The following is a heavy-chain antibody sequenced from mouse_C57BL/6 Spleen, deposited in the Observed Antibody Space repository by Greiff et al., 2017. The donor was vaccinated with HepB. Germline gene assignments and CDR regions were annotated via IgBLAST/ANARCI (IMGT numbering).Heavy chain of an antibody. V-gene: IGHV5-4*01. CDR2: ISDGGSYT. J-gene: IGHJ1*03. D-gene: IGHD1-1*01. CDR3: PREGTTVVEGGWYFDV. Sequence: EVQRVESGGGLVKPGGSLKLSCAASGFTFSSYAMSWVRQTPEKRLEWVATISDGGSYTYYPDNVKGRFTISRDNAKNNLYLQMSHLKSEDTAMYYCPREGTTVVEGGWYFDVWGTGTTVTVSS. CDR1: GFTFSSYA.